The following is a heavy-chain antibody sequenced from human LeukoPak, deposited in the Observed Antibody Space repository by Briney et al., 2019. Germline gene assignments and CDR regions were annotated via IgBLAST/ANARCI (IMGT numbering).Heavy chain of an antibody. J-gene: IGHJ4*02. Sequence: GASVKVSCKASGYTFTAYSMHWVRQAPGQGLEWMGWINPNSGGTDCAQRFQGRVTMTGDTSITMLYMEMSSLTPDDTAVYYCARAGYCSDGKCYTFDYWGQGTLVTVSS. CDR1: GYTFTAYS. V-gene: IGHV1-2*02. CDR2: INPNSGGT. D-gene: IGHD2-15*01. CDR3: ARAGYCSDGKCYTFDY.